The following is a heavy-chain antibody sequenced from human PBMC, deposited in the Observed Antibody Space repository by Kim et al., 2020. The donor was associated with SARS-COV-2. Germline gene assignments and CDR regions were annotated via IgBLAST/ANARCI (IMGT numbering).Heavy chain of an antibody. CDR2: ISSSGSTI. CDR3: ARDRPTLTAAGRGDWFDP. Sequence: GGSLRLSCAASGFTFSSYEMNWVRQAPGKGLEWVSYISSSGSTIYYADPVKGRFTISRDNAKNSLYLQMNSLRAEDTAVYYCARDRPTLTAAGRGDWFDPWGQGTLVTVSS. V-gene: IGHV3-48*03. CDR1: GFTFSSYE. D-gene: IGHD6-13*01. J-gene: IGHJ5*02.